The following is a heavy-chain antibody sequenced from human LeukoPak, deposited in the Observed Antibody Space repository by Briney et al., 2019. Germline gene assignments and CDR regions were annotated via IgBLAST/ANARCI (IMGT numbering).Heavy chain of an antibody. D-gene: IGHD4-17*01. Sequence: SQILSLTCTVSGGSISSGDYYWSWIRQPPGKGLEWIGYIYYSGSTYYNPSLKSRVTISVDTSKNQFSLKLSSVTAADTAVYYCARVDSGDHYYYYGMDVWSQGTTVTVSS. J-gene: IGHJ6*02. V-gene: IGHV4-30-4*01. CDR2: IYYSGST. CDR3: ARVDSGDHYYYYGMDV. CDR1: GGSISSGDYY.